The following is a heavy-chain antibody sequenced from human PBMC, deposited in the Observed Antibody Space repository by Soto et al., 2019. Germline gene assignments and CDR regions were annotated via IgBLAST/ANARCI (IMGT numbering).Heavy chain of an antibody. V-gene: IGHV3-23*01. CDR3: AKTRSGWYSAFDY. D-gene: IGHD6-19*01. CDR1: GFSFSSYA. J-gene: IGHJ4*02. Sequence: EVQLLESGGGLVQPGGSLRLSCAASGFSFSSYAMSWVRQAPGKGLEWVSAISGSGGSTYYADSVKGRFTISRDNSKNTLYLQMNSLRAEDTAVYYCAKTRSGWYSAFDYWGQGTLVTVSS. CDR2: ISGSGGST.